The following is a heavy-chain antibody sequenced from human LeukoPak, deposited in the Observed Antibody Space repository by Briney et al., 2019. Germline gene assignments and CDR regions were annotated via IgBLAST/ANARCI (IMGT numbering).Heavy chain of an antibody. D-gene: IGHD1-26*01. Sequence: ASVKVSCKASGGTFSTNGISWVRQAPGQGLEWMGGIIPLFGAVNYAQKFQGRVTMTTDESTSTAYMELRSLRSDDTAIYFCARVPGGGSYFPFDYWGQGPLVTVSS. CDR2: IIPLFGAV. CDR1: GGTFSTNG. CDR3: ARVPGGGSYFPFDY. V-gene: IGHV1-69*05. J-gene: IGHJ4*02.